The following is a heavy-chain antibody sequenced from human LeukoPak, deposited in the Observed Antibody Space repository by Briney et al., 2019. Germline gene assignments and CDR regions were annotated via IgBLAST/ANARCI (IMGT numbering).Heavy chain of an antibody. Sequence: SETLSLTCADYGGSFSGYYWSWIRQPPGKGLEWIGEINHSGSTNYNPSLKSRVTISVDTSKNQFSLKLSSVTAADTAVYYCARGGLYYYDSSGYRRHYFDYWGQGTLVTVSS. J-gene: IGHJ4*02. V-gene: IGHV4-34*01. CDR3: ARGGLYYYDSSGYRRHYFDY. CDR1: GGSFSGYY. D-gene: IGHD3-22*01. CDR2: INHSGST.